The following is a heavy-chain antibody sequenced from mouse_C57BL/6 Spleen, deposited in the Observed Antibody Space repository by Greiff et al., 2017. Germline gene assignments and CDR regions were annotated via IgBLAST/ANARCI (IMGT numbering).Heavy chain of an antibody. CDR2: IRSKSNNYAT. Sequence: EVKVIESGGGLVQPKGSLKLSCAASGFSFNTYAMNWVRQAPGKGLEWVARIRSKSNNYATYYADSVKDRFTISRDDSESMLYLQMNNLKTEDTAMYYCVRSWDGYYAMDYWGQGTSVTVSS. CDR3: VRSWDGYYAMDY. D-gene: IGHD4-1*01. CDR1: GFSFNTYA. V-gene: IGHV10-1*01. J-gene: IGHJ4*01.